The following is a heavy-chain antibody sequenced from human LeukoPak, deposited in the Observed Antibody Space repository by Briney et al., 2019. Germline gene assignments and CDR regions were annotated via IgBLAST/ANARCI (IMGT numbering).Heavy chain of an antibody. J-gene: IGHJ3*02. CDR1: GFTFDDYA. CDR3: AKGFASTVVTRNDAFDI. D-gene: IGHD4-17*01. V-gene: IGHV3-9*01. Sequence: GRSLRLSCAASGFTFDDYAMHWVRQAPGKGLEWVSGISWNSGSIGYADSVKGRFTISRDNAKNSLYLQMNSLRAEDTALYYCAKGFASTVVTRNDAFDIWGQGTMVTVSS. CDR2: ISWNSGSI.